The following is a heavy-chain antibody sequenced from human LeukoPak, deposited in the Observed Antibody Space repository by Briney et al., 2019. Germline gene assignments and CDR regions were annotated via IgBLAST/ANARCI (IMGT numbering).Heavy chain of an antibody. CDR2: INHSGST. CDR3: ARDLYSGYDNFDY. V-gene: IGHV4-34*01. Sequence: SETLPLTCAVYGGSFSGYYWSWIRQPPGKGLEWIGEINHSGSTNYNPSLKSRVTISVDTSKNQFSLKLSSVTAADTAVYYCARDLYSGYDNFDYWGQGTLVTVSS. J-gene: IGHJ4*02. CDR1: GGSFSGYY. D-gene: IGHD5-12*01.